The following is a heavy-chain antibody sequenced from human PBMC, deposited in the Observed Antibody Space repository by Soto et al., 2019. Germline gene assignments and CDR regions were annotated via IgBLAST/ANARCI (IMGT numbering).Heavy chain of an antibody. V-gene: IGHV4-59*01. CDR2: IYYSGST. D-gene: IGHD6-19*01. J-gene: IGHJ5*02. CDR3: ARKIAGAGNDFSTWFDP. CDR1: GGSTSSYF. Sequence: SETLSLTCTVSGGSTSSYFWSWIRQPPGKGLEWIGYIYYSGSTNYNRSLKSRVTISIDTSKNQFSLKLNSMTAADTAVYYCARKIAGAGNDFSTWFDPGGQGTLVTVSS.